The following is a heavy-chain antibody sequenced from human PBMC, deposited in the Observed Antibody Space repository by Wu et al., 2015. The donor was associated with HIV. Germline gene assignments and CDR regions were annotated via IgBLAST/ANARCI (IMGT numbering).Heavy chain of an antibody. D-gene: IGHD3-22*01. CDR1: GYTFTSYD. CDR3: ATAENSSGYYSDAFDI. Sequence: QVQLVQSGAEVKKPGASVKVSCKASGYTFTSYDINWVRQATGQGLEWMGWMNPNSGNTGYAQKFQGRVTMTRNTSISTAYMELSSLRSEDTAVYYCATAENSSGYYSDAFDIWGQGTMVTVSS. CDR2: MNPNSGNT. V-gene: IGHV1-8*01. J-gene: IGHJ3*02.